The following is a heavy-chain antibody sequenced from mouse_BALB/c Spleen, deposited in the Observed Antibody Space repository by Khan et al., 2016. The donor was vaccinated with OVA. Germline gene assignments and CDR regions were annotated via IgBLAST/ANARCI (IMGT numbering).Heavy chain of an antibody. CDR2: ISDLAYTF. Sequence: EVELVESGGGLVQPGGSRKLSCAASGFTFSDYGMAWVRQAPGKGPAWVAFISDLAYTFYYADTVTGRFTLSRENAKNTLYLEMSSLRSGDTAMYDCARGGGTAPFAYWGQGTLVTVSA. CDR1: GFTFSDYG. J-gene: IGHJ3*01. D-gene: IGHD1-2*01. V-gene: IGHV5-15*02. CDR3: ARGGGTAPFAY.